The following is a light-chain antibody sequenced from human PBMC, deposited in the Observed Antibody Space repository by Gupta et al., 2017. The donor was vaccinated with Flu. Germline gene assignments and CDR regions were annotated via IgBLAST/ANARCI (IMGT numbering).Light chain of an antibody. CDR3: QQYDYAPRT. CDR2: WGS. V-gene: IGKV4-1*01. Sequence: AWYRRKPGRPPTMVIYWGSPRESGVPVRFSSGGSASHFTLTISSLQTEDVAVYYCQQYDYAPRTFGEGTKVEIK. J-gene: IGKJ4*02.